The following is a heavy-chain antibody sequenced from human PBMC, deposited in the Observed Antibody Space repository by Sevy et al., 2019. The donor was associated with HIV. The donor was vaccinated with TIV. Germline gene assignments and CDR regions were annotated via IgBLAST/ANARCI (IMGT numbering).Heavy chain of an antibody. V-gene: IGHV4-4*07. CDR3: ARVGYGPNCSGGSCYSNWFDP. Sequence: SETLSLTCTVSGGSISSYYWSWIRQPAGKGQEWIGRIYTSGSTNYNPSLKSRVTMSVDTSKNQFSLKLSSVTAADTAVYYCARVGYGPNCSGGSCYSNWFDPWGQGTLVTVSS. J-gene: IGHJ5*02. CDR1: GGSISSYY. CDR2: IYTSGST. D-gene: IGHD2-15*01.